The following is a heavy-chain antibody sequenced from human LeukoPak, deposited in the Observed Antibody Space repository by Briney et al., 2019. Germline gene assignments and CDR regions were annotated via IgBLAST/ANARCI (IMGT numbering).Heavy chain of an antibody. CDR2: IWYDGSNK. J-gene: IGHJ5*02. CDR1: GFTFSSFG. V-gene: IGHV3-33*01. D-gene: IGHD6-13*01. Sequence: QPGRSLTLSCAASGFTFSSFGMHWVRQAPGKGLEWVAVIWYDGSNKYYADSVKGRFTLSRDNSKSTLFLQMNSLRDEDTAVYYCVRGVGVSRFNYFDPWGQGTLVIVSS. CDR3: VRGVGVSRFNYFDP.